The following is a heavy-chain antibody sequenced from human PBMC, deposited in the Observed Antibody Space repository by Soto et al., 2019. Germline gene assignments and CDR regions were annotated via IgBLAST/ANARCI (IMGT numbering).Heavy chain of an antibody. D-gene: IGHD5-18*01. V-gene: IGHV4-59*08. CDR1: GAPISRYY. J-gene: IGHJ5*02. Sequence: PSETLSLTCTVSGAPISRYYWSWIRQPPGKGLEWIGHIYYSGSTNYNPSLKSRVTISVDTSKNQFSLKLSSVTAADTAVYYCARQSNTAMVRFYWFDPWGQGTLVTVSS. CDR2: IYYSGST. CDR3: ARQSNTAMVRFYWFDP.